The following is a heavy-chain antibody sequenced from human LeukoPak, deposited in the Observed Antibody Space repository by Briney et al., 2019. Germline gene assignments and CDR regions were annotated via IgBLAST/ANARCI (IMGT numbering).Heavy chain of an antibody. V-gene: IGHV3-11*06. D-gene: IGHD3-22*01. CDR2: ISSSSSYT. CDR1: GFIFSDYY. Sequence: PGGSLRLSCAASGFIFSDYYMSWIRQAPGKGLEWVSDISSSSSYTNYADSVKGRFTISRDNAKNSLYLQMNSLRAEDTAVYYCARDREYYYDSSGYREIDYWGQGTLVTVSS. J-gene: IGHJ4*02. CDR3: ARDREYYYDSSGYREIDY.